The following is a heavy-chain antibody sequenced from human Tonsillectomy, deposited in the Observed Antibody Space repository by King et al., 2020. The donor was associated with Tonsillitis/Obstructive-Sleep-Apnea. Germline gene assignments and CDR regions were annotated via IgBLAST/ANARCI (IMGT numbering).Heavy chain of an antibody. CDR1: GFRFTTYW. D-gene: IGHD2-2*01. J-gene: IGHJ6*03. Sequence: VQLVESGAEVKKPGEPLRISCKGSGFRFTTYWITWVRQMPGKGLEWMWRIDPSDSYTNYSPSFHAHVTIAVDTSNSTAYLQWSGLQASDTAMYYCARLYHPLGGYYYYIDVWGKGTTVTVSS. CDR3: ARLYHPLGGYYYYIDV. CDR2: IDPSDSYT. V-gene: IGHV5-10-1*01.